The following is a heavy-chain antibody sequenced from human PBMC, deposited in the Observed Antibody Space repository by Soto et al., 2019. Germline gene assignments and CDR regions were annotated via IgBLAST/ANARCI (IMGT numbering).Heavy chain of an antibody. D-gene: IGHD1-26*01. CDR1: GYTFTGYY. CDR2: INPNSGGT. Sequence: ASVKVSCKASGYTFTGYYMHWVRQAPGQGLEWMGWINPNSGGTNYEQKFQGRVTMTRDTSISTAYMELSRLRSDDTAVYYCARVIVGAHGFDYWGQGNLVTVSS. CDR3: ARVIVGAHGFDY. J-gene: IGHJ4*02. V-gene: IGHV1-2*02.